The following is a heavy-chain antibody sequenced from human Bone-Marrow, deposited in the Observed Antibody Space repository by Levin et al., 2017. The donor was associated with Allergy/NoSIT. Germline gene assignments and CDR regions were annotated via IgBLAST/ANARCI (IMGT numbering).Heavy chain of an antibody. CDR1: GFTLSSYG. D-gene: IGHD5-12*01. CDR2: ISYDGTNE. CDR3: TNDVDRTWSLATGFDY. V-gene: IGHV3-30*18. Sequence: SCAASGFTLSSYGMHWVRQAPGTGLEWVATISYDGTNEYYADSVKGRFTISKDNSKNTLFLQMHSLRIEDTAVYYCTNDVDRTWSLATGFDYWGQGTLVTVSS. J-gene: IGHJ4*02.